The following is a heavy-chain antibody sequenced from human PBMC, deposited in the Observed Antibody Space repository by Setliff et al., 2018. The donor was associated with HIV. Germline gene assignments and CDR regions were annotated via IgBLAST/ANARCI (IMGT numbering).Heavy chain of an antibody. J-gene: IGHJ6*03. CDR1: GGSISSSSYY. CDR3: ARAGGGYSGYDYYYYYYMDV. CDR2: VYYSGST. Sequence: SETLSLTCIVSGGSISSSSYYWGWIRQPPGKGLEWIGTVYYSGSTYYNPSLKSRVTISVDTSKNQFSLRLSSVAAGDTAVYYCARAGGGYSGYDYYYYYYMDVWGRGTTVTVSS. D-gene: IGHD5-12*01. V-gene: IGHV4-39*01.